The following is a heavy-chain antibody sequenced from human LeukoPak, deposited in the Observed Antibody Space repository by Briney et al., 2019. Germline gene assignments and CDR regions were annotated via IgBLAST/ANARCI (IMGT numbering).Heavy chain of an antibody. J-gene: IGHJ4*02. CDR1: GFTFSSYS. V-gene: IGHV3-21*01. CDR2: ISSSSSYI. CDR3: ARDYCSSTSCYYLN. D-gene: IGHD2-2*01. Sequence: PGGSLRLSCAASGFTFSSYSMNWVRQAPGKGLEWVSSISSSSSYIYYADSVKGRFTISRDNAKNSLYLQMNSLRAEDTAVYYCARDYCSSTSCYYLNWGQGTLVTVSS.